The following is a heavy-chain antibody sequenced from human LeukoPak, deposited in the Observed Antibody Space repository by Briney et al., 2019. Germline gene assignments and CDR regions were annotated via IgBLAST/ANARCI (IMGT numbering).Heavy chain of an antibody. J-gene: IGHJ4*02. V-gene: IGHV3-23*01. D-gene: IGHD3-10*01. Sequence: GGSLRLSCAVSGITLSNYGMSWVRQAPGKGLEWVAGISGSGGGKNYADSVQGRFTISRDNPKNTLYPKMNSLRAEDTAVYFCAKRGVVIRVFLVGFHKEAYYFYSWGQGALVTVSS. CDR2: ISGSGGGK. CDR1: GITLSNYG. CDR3: AKRGVVIRVFLVGFHKEAYYFYS.